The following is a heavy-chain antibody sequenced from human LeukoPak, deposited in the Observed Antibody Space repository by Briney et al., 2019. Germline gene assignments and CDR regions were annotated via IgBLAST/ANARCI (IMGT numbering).Heavy chain of an antibody. J-gene: IGHJ1*01. D-gene: IGHD4-17*01. CDR3: ARDVENDYGVYAPY. Sequence: SVKVSCKASGGTFSSYAISWVRQAPGQGLEWMGRIIPIFGTANYAQKSQGRVTITTHESTSTAYMELSSLRSEDTAVYYCARDVENDYGVYAPYWGQGTLVTVSS. V-gene: IGHV1-69*05. CDR1: GGTFSSYA. CDR2: IIPIFGTA.